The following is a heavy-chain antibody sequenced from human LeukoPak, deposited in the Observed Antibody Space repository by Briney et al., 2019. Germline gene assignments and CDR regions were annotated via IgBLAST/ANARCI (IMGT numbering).Heavy chain of an antibody. CDR3: ARDGRNCTNNYCYTWFDP. Sequence: PSETLPPTCSVSGGSTRSNYWSWIRQPPGKGPEWIGYIYYSGSTNYNPSLKSRVTISIDTSKNQFSLQLNSVTASDTAVYYCARDGRNCTNNYCYTWFDPWGPGILVTVSS. CDR1: GGSTRSNY. J-gene: IGHJ5*02. V-gene: IGHV4-59*01. CDR2: IYYSGST. D-gene: IGHD2-8*01.